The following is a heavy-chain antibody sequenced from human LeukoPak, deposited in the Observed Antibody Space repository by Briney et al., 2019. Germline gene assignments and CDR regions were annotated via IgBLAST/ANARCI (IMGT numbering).Heavy chain of an antibody. CDR1: GGTFTNYH. CDR3: TRAPPGMTMMTDY. J-gene: IGHJ4*02. CDR2: VSTNDGNT. D-gene: IGHD3-22*01. Sequence: ASVKVSCKASGGTFTNYHIAWVRQAPGQGLEWMGWVSTNDGNTVYAQRLQGRVTMTTDTSTSVAYMELRSLTSDDTAVYCCTRAPPGMTMMTDYWGQGTLVTVSS. V-gene: IGHV1-18*01.